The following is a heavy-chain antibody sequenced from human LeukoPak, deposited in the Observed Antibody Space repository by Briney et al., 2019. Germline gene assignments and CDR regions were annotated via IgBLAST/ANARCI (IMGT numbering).Heavy chain of an antibody. CDR1: GGSISSSSYY. J-gene: IGHJ3*02. CDR2: IYYSGST. V-gene: IGHV4-39*07. CDR3: ASFHRARDYYDSSGYRGSLKKGAFDT. D-gene: IGHD3-22*01. Sequence: PSETLSLTCTVSGGSISSSSYYWGWIRQPPGKGLEWIGSIYYSGSTYYNPSLKSRVTISVDTSKNQFSLKLSSVTAADTAVYYCASFHRARDYYDSSGYRGSLKKGAFDTWGQGTMVTVSS.